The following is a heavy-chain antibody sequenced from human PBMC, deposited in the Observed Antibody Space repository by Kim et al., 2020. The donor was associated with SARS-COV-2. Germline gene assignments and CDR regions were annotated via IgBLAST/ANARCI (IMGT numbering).Heavy chain of an antibody. J-gene: IGHJ4*02. D-gene: IGHD6-13*01. CDR2: T. CDR3: ASTSTSSSFDY. Sequence: TNYAQKLKGRVTMTTDTSTRTAYMELRSLRSDDTAVYYGASTSTSSSFDYWGQGTLVTVSS. V-gene: IGHV1-18*01.